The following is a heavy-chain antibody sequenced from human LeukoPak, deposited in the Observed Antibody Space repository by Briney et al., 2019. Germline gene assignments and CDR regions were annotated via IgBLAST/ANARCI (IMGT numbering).Heavy chain of an antibody. J-gene: IGHJ4*02. CDR3: AKDQEQLWLNY. D-gene: IGHD5-18*01. CDR1: GFTFSTYA. CDR2: ISGTTRST. Sequence: GGSLRLSCAASGFTFSTYAMSWVRQAPGKGLEWVSGISGTTRSTFYADSVKGRFTISRDNSKNTLYLQMNSLRAEDTAVYYCAKDQEQLWLNYWGQGTLVTVSS. V-gene: IGHV3-23*01.